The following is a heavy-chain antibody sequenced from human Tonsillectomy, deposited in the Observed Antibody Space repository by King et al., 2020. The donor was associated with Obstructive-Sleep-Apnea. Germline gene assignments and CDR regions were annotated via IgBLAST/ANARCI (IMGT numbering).Heavy chain of an antibody. CDR2: IYYSGST. Sequence: QLQESGPGLVKPSETLSLTCTVSGDSINSSTYYWGWIRQPPGKGLEWIGNIYYSGSTYYNPSFKSRVTISIDTSKNQFSLKLSSVTAADTAVYYCARDERVLLPAALNKDNWFDPWGQGTLVTVSS. CDR3: ARDERVLLPAALNKDNWFDP. J-gene: IGHJ5*02. V-gene: IGHV4-39*07. D-gene: IGHD2-2*01. CDR1: GDSINSSTYY.